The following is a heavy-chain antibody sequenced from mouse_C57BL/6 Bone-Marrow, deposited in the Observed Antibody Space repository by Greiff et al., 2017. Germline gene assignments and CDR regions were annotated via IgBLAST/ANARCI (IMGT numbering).Heavy chain of an antibody. CDR3: ARGGGYSNHGAMDY. J-gene: IGHJ4*01. Sequence: VQLQQSGPELVKPGASVKISCKASGYAFSSSWMNWVKQRPGKGLEWIGRIYPGDGDTNYNGKFKGKATLTADKSSSTAYMQLSSLTSEDSAVYFCARGGGYSNHGAMDYWGQGTSVTVSS. D-gene: IGHD2-5*01. CDR1: GYAFSSSW. V-gene: IGHV1-82*01. CDR2: IYPGDGDT.